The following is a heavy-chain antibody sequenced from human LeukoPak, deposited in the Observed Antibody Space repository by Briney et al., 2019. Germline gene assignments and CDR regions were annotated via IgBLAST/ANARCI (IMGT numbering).Heavy chain of an antibody. D-gene: IGHD3-10*01. V-gene: IGHV3-53*01. CDR2: IFAGVGT. CDR1: GFTVSNNY. CDR3: ARAGVGGYYFEN. J-gene: IGHJ4*02. Sequence: GGSLRLSCAASGFTVSNNYMTWVRQAPGKGLEWVSIIFAGVGTYYADSVMGRFTISRDNSKNTLSLQMTSLTDEDTAVYYCARAGVGGYYFENWGQGTLVTVSS.